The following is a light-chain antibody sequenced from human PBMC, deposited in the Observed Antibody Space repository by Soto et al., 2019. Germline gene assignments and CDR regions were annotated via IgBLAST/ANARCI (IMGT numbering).Light chain of an antibody. CDR3: QQYGTSPHT. J-gene: IGKJ4*01. CDR2: GAS. V-gene: IGKV3-20*01. Sequence: EIVLTQSPGTLSLSPGERATLSCRASQSVGYNYLAWYQQKPGQAPRLLIYGASSRATGITDRFSGSGSGTDFTLTISRLEPEDFAVYYCQQYGTSPHTFGGGTKVEIK. CDR1: QSVGYNY.